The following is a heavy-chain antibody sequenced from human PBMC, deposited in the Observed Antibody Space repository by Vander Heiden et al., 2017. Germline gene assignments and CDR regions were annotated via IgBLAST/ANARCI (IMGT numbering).Heavy chain of an antibody. J-gene: IGHJ6*02. CDR2: IWYDGSNK. CDR3: AREREPGVYYYYGMDV. V-gene: IGHV3-33*01. D-gene: IGHD1-26*01. Sequence: QVQLVESGGGVVQPGRSLRLSCAASGITFSSYGMHWVRQAPGKGLEWVAVIWYDGSNKYYADSVKGRFTISRDNSKNTLYLQMNSLRAEDTAVYYCAREREPGVYYYYGMDVWGQGTTVTVSS. CDR1: GITFSSYG.